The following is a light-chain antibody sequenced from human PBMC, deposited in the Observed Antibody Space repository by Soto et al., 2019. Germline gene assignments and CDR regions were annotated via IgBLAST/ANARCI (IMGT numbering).Light chain of an antibody. CDR2: DVS. CDR1: SSDIGAYNF. J-gene: IGLJ2*01. CDR3: SVYACSSAVV. Sequence: QSVLTQPGSVSGSPGQSITISCSGTSSDIGAYNFVSWYQQHPGKAPKLLIYDVSFRPSGVSDRFSGSKSGSTASLTISGLQSEDEAAYYCSVYACSSAVVFGGGTKLTVL. V-gene: IGLV2-14*03.